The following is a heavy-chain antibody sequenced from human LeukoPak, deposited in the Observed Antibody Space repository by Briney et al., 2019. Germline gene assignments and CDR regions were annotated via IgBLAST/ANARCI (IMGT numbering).Heavy chain of an antibody. Sequence: PGGSLRLSCAASGFTFSGSAMHWVRQASGKELEWIVRIWSRPNSYATAYAASVKGRFTISRDDSINTAYLQMNSLKTEDTALYYCTRLADGSGKFDLWGQGTLVTVSS. CDR1: GFTFSGSA. CDR3: TRLADGSGKFDL. D-gene: IGHD3-10*01. J-gene: IGHJ5*02. V-gene: IGHV3-73*01. CDR2: IWSRPNSYAT.